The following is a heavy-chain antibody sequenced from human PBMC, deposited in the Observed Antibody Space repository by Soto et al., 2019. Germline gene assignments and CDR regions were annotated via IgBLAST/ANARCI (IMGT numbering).Heavy chain of an antibody. CDR2: VWYDGSSK. J-gene: IGHJ6*02. CDR1: GFTFSSFG. CDR3: AREIDRNDDGMDV. Sequence: GGSLRLSCEASGFTFSSFGMNLVRQSPGKGLEWVARVWYDGSSKYYVDSVKGRFTISRENSKETVYLQMNSLRAEDTGVYYCAREIDRNDDGMDVWGQGTTVTVSS. V-gene: IGHV3-33*01. D-gene: IGHD1-1*01.